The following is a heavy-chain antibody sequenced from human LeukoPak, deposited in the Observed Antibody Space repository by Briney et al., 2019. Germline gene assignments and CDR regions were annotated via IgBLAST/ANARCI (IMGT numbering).Heavy chain of an antibody. V-gene: IGHV3-21*01. J-gene: IGHJ5*02. CDR1: GFTFSTYS. D-gene: IGHD3-10*01. Sequence: GGSLRLSCAASGFTFSTYSMNWVRQAPGKGLEWVSSISSSSSYIYYADSVQGRFTISRDNARNSLYLQMNGLRAEDTAVYYCARDSHPIAMVRGAITLQKNWFDPWGQGTLVTVSS. CDR3: ARDSHPIAMVRGAITLQKNWFDP. CDR2: ISSSSSYI.